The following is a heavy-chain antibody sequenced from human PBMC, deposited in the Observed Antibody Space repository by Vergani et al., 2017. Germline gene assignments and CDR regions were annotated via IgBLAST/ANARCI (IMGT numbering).Heavy chain of an antibody. CDR3: ARWSTVTINYYYYYGMDV. D-gene: IGHD4-17*01. J-gene: IGHJ6*02. CDR1: GFTFSSYS. CDR2: ISSSSSYI. Sequence: EVQLVESGGGLVQPGGSLRLSCAASGFTFSSYSMNWVRQAPGKGLEWVSSISSSSSYIYYADSVKGRFTISRDNAKNSLYLQMNSLRAEDTAVYYCARWSTVTINYYYYYGMDVWGQGTTVTVSS. V-gene: IGHV3-21*04.